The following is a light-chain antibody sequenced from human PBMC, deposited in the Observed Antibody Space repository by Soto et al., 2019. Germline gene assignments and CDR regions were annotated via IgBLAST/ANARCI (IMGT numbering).Light chain of an antibody. CDR2: GAS. CDR1: QSVNSN. V-gene: IGKV3-15*01. Sequence: ETVMTQSPATLSVSPGERATLSCRASQSVNSNLAWYQQESGQPPRLLVFGASTRATGVPARFSGSGSGTEFTLTISGLQSEDFAVYVCQQYASWPLTFGGGTKVEI. CDR3: QQYASWPLT. J-gene: IGKJ4*01.